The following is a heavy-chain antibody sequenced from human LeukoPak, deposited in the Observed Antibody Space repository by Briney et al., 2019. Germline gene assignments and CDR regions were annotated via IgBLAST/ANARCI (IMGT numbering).Heavy chain of an antibody. CDR1: GESFSGFF. CDR3: ARVRVDIIRGARYGMYV. J-gene: IGHJ6*04. V-gene: IGHV4-34*01. D-gene: IGHD3-10*01. CDR2: SNQSGNT. Sequence: SETLSLTCAVYGESFSGFFWSWIRQSPGKGLEWIGESNQSGNTNYNAPLKSRVSISVDTSKSQFSLRVSSVTAADTAVYYCARVRVDIIRGARYGMYVWSKGTPVTVSS.